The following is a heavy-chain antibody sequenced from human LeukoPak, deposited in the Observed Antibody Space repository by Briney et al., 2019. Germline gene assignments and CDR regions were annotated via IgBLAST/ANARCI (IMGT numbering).Heavy chain of an antibody. CDR2: ISAYNGNT. D-gene: IGHD3-9*01. J-gene: IGHJ1*01. Sequence: ASVKVSCEASGYTFTSFGITWVPQAPGQGLEWMGWISAYNGNTDYAQKFQGRVTMTTDTSTSTVYMELRSLRSDDTAIYYCARAPGSYDILSGLDLYHWGQGTLVTVSS. CDR1: GYTFTSFG. CDR3: ARAPGSYDILSGLDLYH. V-gene: IGHV1-18*01.